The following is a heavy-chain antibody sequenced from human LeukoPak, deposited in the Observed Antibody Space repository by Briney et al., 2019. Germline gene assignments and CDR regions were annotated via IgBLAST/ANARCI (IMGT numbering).Heavy chain of an antibody. CDR1: GYTFTSYY. D-gene: IGHD3-22*01. Sequence: ASVKVSCKASGYTFTSYYMHWARQAPGQGLEWMGIINPSGGSTSYAQKFQGRVTMTRDTSTSTVYMELSSLRSEDTAVYYCARNYYDSSGYYSLFNYWGQGTLVTVSS. CDR2: INPSGGST. CDR3: ARNYYDSSGYYSLFNY. J-gene: IGHJ4*02. V-gene: IGHV1-46*01.